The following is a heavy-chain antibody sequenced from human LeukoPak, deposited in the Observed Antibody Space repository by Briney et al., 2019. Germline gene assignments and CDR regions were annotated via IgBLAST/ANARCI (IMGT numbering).Heavy chain of an antibody. V-gene: IGHV1-2*02. Sequence: ASVKVSCKASGYTFTDYYMHWVRQAPGQGLEWMGWINPKSGGRSYAQRFQGRVTMTRDTSISTAYMELSRLRSDDTAVYYCATGERLVPAAMWFDYWGQGTLVTVSS. CDR3: ATGERLVPAAMWFDY. CDR2: INPKSGGR. CDR1: GYTFTDYY. D-gene: IGHD2-2*01. J-gene: IGHJ4*02.